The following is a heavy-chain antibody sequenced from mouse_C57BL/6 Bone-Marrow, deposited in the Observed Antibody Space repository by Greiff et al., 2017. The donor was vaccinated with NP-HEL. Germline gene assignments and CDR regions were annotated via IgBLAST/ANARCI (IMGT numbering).Heavy chain of an antibody. CDR2: IYPGDGDT. CDR1: GYTFSTSW. J-gene: IGHJ2*01. Sequence: QVQLQQSGPELVKPGASVKISCKASGYTFSTSWMNWMKQRPGKGLEWIGRIYPGDGDTQYCGNFGGKASRTAEKSTNSAYMLLSSLTSEDSAVYFCARGESWGSFFDYWGQGTTLTVSS. CDR3: ARGESWGSFFDY. V-gene: IGHV1-82*01.